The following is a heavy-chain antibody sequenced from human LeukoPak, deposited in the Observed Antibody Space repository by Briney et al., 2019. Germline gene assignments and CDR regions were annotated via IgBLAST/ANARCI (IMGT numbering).Heavy chain of an antibody. Sequence: TGGSLRLSCAASGFTFSSYELNWVRQAREKGLEWVSYISSSGSTIYYADSVKGRFTISRDNAKNSLYLQMNSLRAEDTAVYYCASAKYYYDSSGYYYGPFDYWGQGTLVTVSS. J-gene: IGHJ4*02. CDR2: ISSSGSTI. D-gene: IGHD3-22*01. V-gene: IGHV3-48*03. CDR3: ASAKYYYDSSGYYYGPFDY. CDR1: GFTFSSYE.